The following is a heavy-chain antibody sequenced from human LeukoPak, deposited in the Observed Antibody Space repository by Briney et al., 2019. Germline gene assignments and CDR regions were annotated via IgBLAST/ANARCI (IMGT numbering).Heavy chain of an antibody. CDR1: GASISSYY. CDR2: IYYSGST. Sequence: SETLSLTCTVSGASISSYYWSWIRQPPGKGLEWIGYIYYSGSTNYNPSLKSRVTISVDTSKNQFSLKLSSVTAADTAVYYCARRMTTVTIFMSPTRPYWYFDLWGRGTLVTVSS. V-gene: IGHV4-59*08. J-gene: IGHJ2*01. D-gene: IGHD4-17*01. CDR3: ARRMTTVTIFMSPTRPYWYFDL.